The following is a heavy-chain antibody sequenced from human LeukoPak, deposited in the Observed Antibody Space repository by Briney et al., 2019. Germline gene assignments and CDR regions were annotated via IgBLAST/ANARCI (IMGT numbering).Heavy chain of an antibody. CDR2: ISYDGSNK. V-gene: IGHV3-30*03. CDR1: GFTFSSYS. Sequence: PGGSLRLSCAASGFTFSSYSMNWVRQAPGKGLEWVAVISYDGSNKYYADSVKGRFTISRDNSKNTLYLQMNSLRAEDTAVYYCASGRDGYNDAFDIWGQGTMVTVSS. J-gene: IGHJ3*02. CDR3: ASGRDGYNDAFDI. D-gene: IGHD5-24*01.